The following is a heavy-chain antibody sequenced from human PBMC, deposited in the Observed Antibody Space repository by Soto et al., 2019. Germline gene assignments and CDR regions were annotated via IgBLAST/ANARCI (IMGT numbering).Heavy chain of an antibody. V-gene: IGHV4-39*01. D-gene: IGHD2-21*02. Sequence: SETLSVTSPVSGGSSRSSSCYWGWIRQPPGKGLEWIGSIYYSGSTYYNPSLKSRVTISVDTSKNQFSLKLSSVTAADTAVYHCARLFGGDVLRDRYYGMDVWGQGTTVTVSS. CDR1: GGSSRSSSCY. J-gene: IGHJ6*02. CDR3: ARLFGGDVLRDRYYGMDV. CDR2: IYYSGST.